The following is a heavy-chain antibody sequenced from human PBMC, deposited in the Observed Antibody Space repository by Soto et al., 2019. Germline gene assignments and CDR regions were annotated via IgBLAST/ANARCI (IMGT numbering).Heavy chain of an antibody. CDR3: ARGDSSNWYWFDS. V-gene: IGHV1-3*01. CDR1: GYTFTSYA. Sequence: QVQLVQSGAEVKKPGASVKVSCKASGYTFTSYAMHWVRQAPGQRLEWMGWINAGNGNTKYSQKFQGRVTITRDTSASTAYMELSSLRSEDTAVYYCARGDSSNWYWFDSWGQGTLVTVSS. J-gene: IGHJ5*01. CDR2: INAGNGNT. D-gene: IGHD6-13*01.